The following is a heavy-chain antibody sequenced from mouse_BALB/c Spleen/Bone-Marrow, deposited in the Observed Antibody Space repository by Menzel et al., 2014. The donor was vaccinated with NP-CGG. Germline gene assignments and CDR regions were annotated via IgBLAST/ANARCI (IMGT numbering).Heavy chain of an antibody. V-gene: IGHV1-9*01. CDR1: GYTFSSYW. D-gene: IGHD1-2*01. CDR3: GGRLERDCAMDY. CDR2: ILPGSGST. Sequence: LVESGAELMKPGASVKISCKATGYTFSSYWIEWVKQTPGHGLEWIGEILPGSGSTNYNEKFKGKATFTADTSSNTACMQLSSLTTEDSAVYYWGGRLERDCAMDYWGRGTSVTVSS. J-gene: IGHJ4*01.